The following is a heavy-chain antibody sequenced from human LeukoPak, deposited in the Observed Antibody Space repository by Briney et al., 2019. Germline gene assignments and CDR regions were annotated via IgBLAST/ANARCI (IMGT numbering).Heavy chain of an antibody. CDR2: IKQDGSEK. J-gene: IGHJ5*02. Sequence: GGSLRLSCAASGFTFSSYWMSWVRQAPGKGLEWVANIKQDGSEKYYVDSVKGRFTISRDNAKNSLYLQMNSLRAEDTAVYYCARDVSFGGDSSGYYYGTYNWFDPWGQGTLVTVSS. V-gene: IGHV3-7*01. CDR1: GFTFSSYW. D-gene: IGHD3-22*01. CDR3: ARDVSFGGDSSGYYYGTYNWFDP.